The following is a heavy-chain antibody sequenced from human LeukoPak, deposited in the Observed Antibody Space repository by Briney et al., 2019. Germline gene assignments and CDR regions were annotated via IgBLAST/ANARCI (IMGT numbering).Heavy chain of an antibody. CDR3: ARPVPSRLGWFDP. Sequence: GSLRLSCAASGFTFSDYYMSWIRQPPGKGLEWIGNIYYGGTTYYNPSLKSRVTISIDTSKNQFSLKLSSVTATDTAVYYCARPVPSRLGWFDPWGQGTLVTVSS. CDR2: IYYGGTT. V-gene: IGHV4-59*04. D-gene: IGHD1-1*01. J-gene: IGHJ5*02. CDR1: GFTFSDYY.